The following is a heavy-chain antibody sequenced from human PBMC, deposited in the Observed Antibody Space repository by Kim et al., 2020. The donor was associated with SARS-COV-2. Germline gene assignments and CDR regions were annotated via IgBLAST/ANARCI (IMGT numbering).Heavy chain of an antibody. CDR3: AKSLGYCSSTSCYRGQTFDY. V-gene: IGHV3-23*01. D-gene: IGHD2-2*02. J-gene: IGHJ4*02. Sequence: PFTISRDNSKNTLYLQMNSLRAEDTAVYYCAKSLGYCSSTSCYRGQTFDYWGQGTLVTVSS.